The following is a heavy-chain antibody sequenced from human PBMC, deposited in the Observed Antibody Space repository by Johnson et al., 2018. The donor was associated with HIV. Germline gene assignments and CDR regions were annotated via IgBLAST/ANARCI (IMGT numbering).Heavy chain of an antibody. V-gene: IGHV3-7*01. J-gene: IGHJ3*02. CDR2: IKQDGSEK. D-gene: IGHD3-9*01. Sequence: MQLVESGGGGVQPGRSLRLSCAASGFTFSSYWMSWVRQAPGKGLEWVANIKQDGSEKYYVDSVKGRFTISRDNAKNSLYLQMNSLRVEDTAVYFCAGKTGYDAFDMWGQGTMVTVSS. CDR1: GFTFSSYW. CDR3: AGKTGYDAFDM.